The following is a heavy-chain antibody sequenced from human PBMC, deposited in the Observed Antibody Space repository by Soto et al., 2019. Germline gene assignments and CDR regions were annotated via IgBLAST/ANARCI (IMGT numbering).Heavy chain of an antibody. V-gene: IGHV2-5*02. Sequence: QITLKESGPTLVKPTQTLTLTCTFSGFSLSTSGVGVGWIRQPPGKALEWLALIYWDDDKRYSPTLKSRLTTTKDPSDNQVVITMTHIAPVDTATYYCAHRQNVYSSGSKGGGNFEYWGQGTLVTVSS. J-gene: IGHJ4*02. D-gene: IGHD6-19*01. CDR3: AHRQNVYSSGSKGGGNFEY. CDR1: GFSLSTSGVG. CDR2: IYWDDDK.